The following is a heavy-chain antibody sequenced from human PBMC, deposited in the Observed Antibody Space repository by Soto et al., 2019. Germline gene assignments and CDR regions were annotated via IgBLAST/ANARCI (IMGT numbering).Heavy chain of an antibody. J-gene: IGHJ5*02. CDR3: ARHPERIAQIGWFDP. Sequence: PGGSLRLSCAASGFTFSDYGMHWVRQAPGKGLEWVAVIFNDGSKKYYADSVKGRFTISRDNAKNSLYLQMNSLRAEDTAVYYCARHPERIAQIGWFDPWGQGTLVTVS. V-gene: IGHV3-33*08. CDR1: GFTFSDYG. D-gene: IGHD6-13*01. CDR2: IFNDGSKK.